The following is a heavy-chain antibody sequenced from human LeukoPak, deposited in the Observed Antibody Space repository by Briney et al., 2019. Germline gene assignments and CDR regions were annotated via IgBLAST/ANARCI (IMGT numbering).Heavy chain of an antibody. J-gene: IGHJ4*02. V-gene: IGHV4-59*08. CDR2: IYYSGST. D-gene: IGHD3-22*01. Sequence: SETLSLTCTVSGGSISSYYWSWIRQPPGKGLEWIGYIYYSGSTNYNPSLKSRVTISLDTSKNQISLKLSSVTAADTAVYYCARSGDSSAYYSFWGQGILVTVSS. CDR1: GGSISSYY. CDR3: ARSGDSSAYYSF.